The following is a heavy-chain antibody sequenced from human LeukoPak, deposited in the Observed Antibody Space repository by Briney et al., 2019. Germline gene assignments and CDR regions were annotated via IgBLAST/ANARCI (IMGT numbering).Heavy chain of an antibody. Sequence: GGSLRLSCAASGFTFSSNYMSWVRQAPGKGLEWVSVIYSGGSTYYTDSVKGRFTISRDNSKNTLYLQMNSLRAEDTAVYYCARDRVLWFGELLNYGMDVWGQGTTVTVSS. D-gene: IGHD3-10*01. CDR3: ARDRVLWFGELLNYGMDV. CDR2: IYSGGST. CDR1: GFTFSSNY. V-gene: IGHV3-53*01. J-gene: IGHJ6*02.